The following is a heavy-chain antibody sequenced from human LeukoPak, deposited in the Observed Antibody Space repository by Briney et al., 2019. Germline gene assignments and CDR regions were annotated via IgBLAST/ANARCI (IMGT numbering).Heavy chain of an antibody. Sequence: GASVKLSCKASGYTFTGYYMHWVRQAPGQGLEWMGWINPNSGGTNNAPKFQGRVTMTRDTTISTAYLELSRLRFDDTAVYYCASEGGPITVAGTGTGTFDFWGQGTPVTVSS. D-gene: IGHD6-19*01. CDR1: GYTFTGYY. CDR2: INPNSGGT. CDR3: ASEGGPITVAGTGTGTFDF. V-gene: IGHV1-2*02. J-gene: IGHJ4*02.